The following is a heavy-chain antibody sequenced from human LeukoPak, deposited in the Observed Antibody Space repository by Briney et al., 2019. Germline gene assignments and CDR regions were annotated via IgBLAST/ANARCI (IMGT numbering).Heavy chain of an antibody. D-gene: IGHD3-9*01. CDR1: GYTFTGYY. V-gene: IGHV1-2*02. J-gene: IGHJ4*02. Sequence: ASVKVSCKASGYTFTGYYMHWVRQAPGQGLEWMEWINPNSGGTNYAQKFQGRVTMTRDTSISTAYMELSRLRSDDTAVYYCARDRALRYFDWLLMFDYWGQGTLVTVSS. CDR3: ARDRALRYFDWLLMFDY. CDR2: INPNSGGT.